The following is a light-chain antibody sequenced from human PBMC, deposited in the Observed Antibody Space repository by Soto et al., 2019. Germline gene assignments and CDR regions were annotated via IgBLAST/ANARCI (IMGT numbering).Light chain of an antibody. CDR3: KSYRDSNYV. CDR2: DVS. J-gene: IGLJ1*01. Sequence: QSALTQPASVSGSPGQSITMSCTGTASDIGAHNYVSWYQQHPGKAPRLLIYDVSKRPSGVSIRFSGSKSGSTASLTISGAQAEDEADYYCKSYRDSNYVFGTGTKLTVL. CDR1: ASDIGAHNY. V-gene: IGLV2-14*03.